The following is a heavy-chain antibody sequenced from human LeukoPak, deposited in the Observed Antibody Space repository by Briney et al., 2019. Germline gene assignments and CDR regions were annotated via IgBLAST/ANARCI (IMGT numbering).Heavy chain of an antibody. CDR2: IKQDGTEK. V-gene: IGHV3-7*03. CDR1: GFSFSDYW. D-gene: IGHD6-6*01. Sequence: GGSLRLSCAASGFSFSDYWMSWVRQAPGKGLEWVANIKQDGTEKNYVDSVKGRFTISRDNAKNSLYLQLNSLRADDTAIYYCARAPDYIAARPRFNWIDPWGQGTLVIVSS. CDR3: ARAPDYIAARPRFNWIDP. J-gene: IGHJ5*02.